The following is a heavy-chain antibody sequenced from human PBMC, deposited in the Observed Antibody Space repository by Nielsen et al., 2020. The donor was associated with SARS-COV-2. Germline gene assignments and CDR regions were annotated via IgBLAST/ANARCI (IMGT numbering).Heavy chain of an antibody. D-gene: IGHD6-19*01. V-gene: IGHV2-5*02. CDR2: IYWAYDK. CDR3: AHAYSGWYWGGWFDP. Sequence: SGPTLVKPTQTLTLTCTFSGFSLSTSGVGVGWIRQPPGKALEWLALIYWAYDKRYSPSLKSRLTITKDTSKNQVVLTMTNMDPVDTATYYCAHAYSGWYWGGWFDPWGQGTLVTVSS. J-gene: IGHJ5*02. CDR1: GFSLSTSGVG.